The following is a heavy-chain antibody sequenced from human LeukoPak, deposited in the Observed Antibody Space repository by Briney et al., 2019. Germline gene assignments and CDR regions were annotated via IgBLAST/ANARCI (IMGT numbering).Heavy chain of an antibody. D-gene: IGHD3-22*01. Sequence: GGSLRLSCTASGFTVGDYGVSWVRQAPGKGLEWVGFIRSKAYGGTTEYAASVKGRFTISRDDSKSIAYLQMNSLKTEDTAVYYCTTDVAYYYDTSAFDYWGQGTLVTVSS. CDR3: TTDVAYYYDTSAFDY. CDR2: IRSKAYGGTT. V-gene: IGHV3-49*04. CDR1: GFTVGDYG. J-gene: IGHJ4*02.